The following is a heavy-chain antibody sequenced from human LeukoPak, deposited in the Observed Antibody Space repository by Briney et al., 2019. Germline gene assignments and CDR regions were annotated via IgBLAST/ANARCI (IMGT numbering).Heavy chain of an antibody. V-gene: IGHV3-11*05. Sequence: GGSLRLSCAASGFIFSDYYMSWIRQAPGKGLEWVSYISGSTTYTNYADSVKGRFTISRDNSKNTLYLHMNSLRAEDTAVYYCAREVLAVGAAGGGLDYWGQGTLVTVSS. J-gene: IGHJ4*02. D-gene: IGHD1-26*01. CDR3: AREVLAVGAAGGGLDY. CDR1: GFIFSDYY. CDR2: ISGSTTYT.